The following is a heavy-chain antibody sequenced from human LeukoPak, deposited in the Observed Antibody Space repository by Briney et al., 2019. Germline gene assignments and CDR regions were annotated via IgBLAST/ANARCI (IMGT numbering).Heavy chain of an antibody. CDR1: GYSISSGYY. V-gene: IGHV4-38-2*02. CDR3: AAASSSTMDCSSTSCYYFDY. D-gene: IGHD2-2*01. J-gene: IGHJ4*02. Sequence: SETLSLTCTVSGYSISSGYYWGWIRQPPGKGLEWIGSIYHSGSTYYNPSLKSRVTISVDTSKNQFSLKLSSVTAADTAVYYCAAASSSTMDCSSTSCYYFDYWGQGAPVTVSS. CDR2: IYHSGST.